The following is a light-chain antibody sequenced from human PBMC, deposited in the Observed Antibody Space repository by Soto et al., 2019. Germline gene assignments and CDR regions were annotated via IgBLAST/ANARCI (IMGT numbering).Light chain of an antibody. V-gene: IGLV1-47*01. Sequence: QSVLTQPPSASGTPGQRVTISCSGGRSNIGNNFVYWYQQLPRTAPKLLIYRNNQRPSGVPDRFSGSKSGTSASLAISGLRSEDEADSYCASWDDSLSGVVFGGGTKLTVL. CDR2: RNN. CDR3: ASWDDSLSGVV. CDR1: RSNIGNNF. J-gene: IGLJ2*01.